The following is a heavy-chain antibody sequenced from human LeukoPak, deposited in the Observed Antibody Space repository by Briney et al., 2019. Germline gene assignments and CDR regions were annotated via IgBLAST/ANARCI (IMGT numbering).Heavy chain of an antibody. Sequence: ASVKVSCTASGYTFVGYYIHWVRQAPGQGLEWMGRINPNSGGTNYVQKFQGRVTMTRDTSITTAYMELSSLRSDDTAVYYCARDLLASSGSDWGQGTLVTVSS. CDR3: ARDLLASSGSD. D-gene: IGHD3-22*01. CDR2: INPNSGGT. V-gene: IGHV1-2*06. CDR1: GYTFVGYY. J-gene: IGHJ4*02.